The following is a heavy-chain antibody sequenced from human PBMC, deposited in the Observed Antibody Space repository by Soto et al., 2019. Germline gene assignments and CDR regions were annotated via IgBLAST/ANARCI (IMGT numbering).Heavy chain of an antibody. V-gene: IGHV3-30*18. D-gene: IGHD6-13*01. CDR3: AKDRSGSWAFDY. J-gene: IGHJ4*02. CDR2: ISYDGSSK. Sequence: QVQLVESGGGVVQPGRSLRLSCAASGFTFSSYAMHWVLQAPGKGLDWVAVISYDGSSKSYADSVKGRFTISRDHSKNTLYLQMNSLTAEDTAVYYCAKDRSGSWAFDYWGQGTLVTVSS. CDR1: GFTFSSYA.